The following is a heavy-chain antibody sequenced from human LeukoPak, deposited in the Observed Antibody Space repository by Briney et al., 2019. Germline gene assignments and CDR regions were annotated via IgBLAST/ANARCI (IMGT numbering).Heavy chain of an antibody. CDR3: AREGRGSSADAFDI. J-gene: IGHJ3*02. V-gene: IGHV3-13*01. CDR1: GVTFSSYE. Sequence: GGSLRLSCAASGVTFSSYEMHWVRQATGKGLEWVSAVGIVGDTFYTGSVKGRFTTSRENAENSLFLQMNSLRAGDTAVYYCAREGRGSSADAFDIWGQGTMVTVSS. D-gene: IGHD3-16*01. CDR2: VGIVGDT.